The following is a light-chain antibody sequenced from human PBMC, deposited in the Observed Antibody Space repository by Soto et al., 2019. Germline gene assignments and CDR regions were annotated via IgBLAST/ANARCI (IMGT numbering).Light chain of an antibody. Sequence: DIQVTQSPPTLSASVGDIVTITCRASQTIITWMAWYQQKPGKAPKLLVYDASTLQSGVASRFSGSGSGTEFTLIISGLQPDDSATYYCQQYTNTNNPWMFGQGTKVDIK. CDR2: DAS. CDR1: QTIITW. J-gene: IGKJ1*01. V-gene: IGKV1-5*01. CDR3: QQYTNTNNPWM.